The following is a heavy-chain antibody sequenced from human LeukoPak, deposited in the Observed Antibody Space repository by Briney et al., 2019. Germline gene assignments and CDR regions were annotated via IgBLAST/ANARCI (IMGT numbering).Heavy chain of an antibody. CDR2: MNPNSGNT. CDR3: ARDGGYCSGGSCYNWFDS. V-gene: IGHV1-8*01. D-gene: IGHD2-15*01. Sequence: GASVKVSCKASGYTFTSYDINWVRQATGQGLEWMGWMNPNSGNTGYAQKFQGRVTMTRNTSISTAYMELSSLRSEDTAVYYCARDGGYCSGGSCYNWFDSWGQGTLVTASS. CDR1: GYTFTSYD. J-gene: IGHJ5*01.